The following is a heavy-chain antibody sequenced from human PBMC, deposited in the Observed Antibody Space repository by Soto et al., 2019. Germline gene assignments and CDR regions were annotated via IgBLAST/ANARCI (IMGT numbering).Heavy chain of an antibody. CDR3: AGDYGNYAGYFQH. V-gene: IGHV1-69*13. D-gene: IGHD4-17*01. Sequence: ASVKVSCKASGGTFSSYAISWVRQAPGQGLEWMGGIIPIFGTANYAQKFQGRVTITADESTSTAYMELSSLRSEDTAVYYCAGDYGNYAGYFQHWGQGTLVTVSS. CDR1: GGTFSSYA. J-gene: IGHJ1*01. CDR2: IIPIFGTA.